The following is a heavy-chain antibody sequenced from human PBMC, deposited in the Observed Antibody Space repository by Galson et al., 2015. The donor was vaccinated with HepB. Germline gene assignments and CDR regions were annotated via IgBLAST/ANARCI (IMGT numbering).Heavy chain of an antibody. V-gene: IGHV2-70*04. CDR2: IDWDDEK. Sequence: PALVKPTQTLTLTCSFSGFSFSSSGMRVSWIRQPPGKALEWLARIDWDDEKFYSTSLKTRLTISKDTSKNQVVLRMTNMDPVDTATYYCVRSSYYDVWSGSFDLWGRGILVIVSS. CDR3: VRSSYYDVWSGSFDL. J-gene: IGHJ2*01. D-gene: IGHD3-3*01. CDR1: GFSFSSSGMR.